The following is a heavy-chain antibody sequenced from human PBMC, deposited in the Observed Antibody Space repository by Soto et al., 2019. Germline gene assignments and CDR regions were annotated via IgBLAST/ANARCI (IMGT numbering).Heavy chain of an antibody. D-gene: IGHD3-22*01. Sequence: GVLRLSCAASGFTFSNFEMHWVRQAPGKGLEWVSYINTAGSTKYYAESVKGRFTISRDNARNSLYLQMNSLRAEDTAVYYCAKDGIVVKDFTYWGQGTMVTVYS. J-gene: IGHJ4*02. CDR1: GFTFSNFE. CDR2: INTAGSTK. V-gene: IGHV3-48*03. CDR3: AKDGIVVKDFTY.